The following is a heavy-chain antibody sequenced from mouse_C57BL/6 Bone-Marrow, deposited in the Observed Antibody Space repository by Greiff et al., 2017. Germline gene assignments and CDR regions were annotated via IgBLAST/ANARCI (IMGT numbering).Heavy chain of an antibody. CDR2: IYPTSGRT. Sequence: VQLQQPGAELVKPGASVKMSCKASGYTFNSYWITWVKQRPGQGLEWIGDIYPTSGRTNYNEKFKSKAILTVDTSSNTAYMQLSSLTSEDSAVFYCARSGPLGRSVDYWGQGTTRTVSS. J-gene: IGHJ2*01. D-gene: IGHD4-1*01. CDR1: GYTFNSYW. CDR3: ARSGPLGRSVDY. V-gene: IGHV1-55*01.